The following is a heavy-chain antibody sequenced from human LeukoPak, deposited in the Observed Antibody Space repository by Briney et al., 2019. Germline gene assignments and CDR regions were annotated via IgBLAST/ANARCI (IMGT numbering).Heavy chain of an antibody. Sequence: SETLSLTCTVSGYSISSSSNYYWGWIRQPPGKGLEWIANIYHSGSTNYNPSLKSRVTISVDTSKNQFSLKLSSVTAADTAVYYCARGRRIRGVIDYWGQGTLVTVSS. D-gene: IGHD3-10*01. CDR2: IYHSGST. CDR3: ARGRRIRGVIDY. J-gene: IGHJ4*02. CDR1: GYSISSSSNYY. V-gene: IGHV4-38-2*02.